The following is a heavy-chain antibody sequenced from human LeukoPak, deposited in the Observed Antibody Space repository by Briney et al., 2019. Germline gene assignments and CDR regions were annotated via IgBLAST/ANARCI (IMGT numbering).Heavy chain of an antibody. J-gene: IGHJ4*02. V-gene: IGHV3-30*03. CDR3: ARKFLTGRLIDY. D-gene: IGHD7-27*01. CDR1: GFTFSNYG. CDR2: ISYDGSNE. Sequence: GGSLRLSCAASGFTFSNYGMHWVRQAPGKGLEWVAVISYDGSNEYYADSVKGRFTISRDTSRNTLHLQMNSLRAEDTALYYCARKFLTGRLIDYWGQGTLVTVSS.